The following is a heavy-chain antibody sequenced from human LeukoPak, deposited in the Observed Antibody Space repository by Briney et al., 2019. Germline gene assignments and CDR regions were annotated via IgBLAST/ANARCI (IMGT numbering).Heavy chain of an antibody. J-gene: IGHJ2*01. V-gene: IGHV4-59*01. CDR1: GGSIRNYY. Sequence: SETLSLTCTVSGGSIRNYYWSWIRQPPGKGLEWIGYIYYSGGTNYNPSLKSRVTISVDTSKNQFSLKLSSVTAADTAVYYCARVYYSSSYDYWYFDLWGRGTLVTVSS. CDR2: IYYSGGT. D-gene: IGHD6-13*01. CDR3: ARVYYSSSYDYWYFDL.